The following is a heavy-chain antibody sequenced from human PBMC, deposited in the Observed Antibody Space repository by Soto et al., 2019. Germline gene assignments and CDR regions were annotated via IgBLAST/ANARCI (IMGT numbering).Heavy chain of an antibody. J-gene: IGHJ4*02. CDR3: ARDIFLWAAAGIFDY. D-gene: IGHD6-13*01. V-gene: IGHV6-1*01. Sequence: SPTLSLTCVISGDSVSSNSAAWNWIRQSPSRGLEWLGRTYYRSKWYNDYAVSVKSRITINPDTSKNQFSLQLNSVTPEDTAVYYCARDIFLWAAAGIFDYWGQGTLVTVSS. CDR1: GDSVSSNSAA. CDR2: TYYRSKWYN.